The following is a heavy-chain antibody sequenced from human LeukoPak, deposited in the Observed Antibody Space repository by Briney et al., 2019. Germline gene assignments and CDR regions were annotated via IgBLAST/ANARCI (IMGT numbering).Heavy chain of an antibody. CDR2: IYYIGNT. V-gene: IGHV4-39*07. D-gene: IGHD3-9*01. CDR1: GGSINNNLYY. J-gene: IGHJ4*02. Sequence: PSETLSLTCTVSGGSINNNLYYWGWVRQSPGKGLEWIGSIYYIGNTFYNASLRSRVSVSVHTSDNQFSLKLRSMTAADTDIYYCARGDWRYGDFDSWGRGTLVTVSS. CDR3: ARGDWRYGDFDS.